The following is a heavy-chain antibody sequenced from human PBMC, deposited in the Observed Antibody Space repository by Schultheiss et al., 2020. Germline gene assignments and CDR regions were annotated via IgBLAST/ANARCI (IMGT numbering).Heavy chain of an antibody. Sequence: ASVKVSCKASGYTFTGYYMHWVRQAPGQGLEWMAYINADNGNTRSPQKFQGRITVTRDRSASTVNMELSSLRSEDTAMYYCARRGYGDYGALDIWGEGTMVTVAS. J-gene: IGHJ3*02. D-gene: IGHD4-17*01. CDR1: GYTFTGYY. V-gene: IGHV1-3*01. CDR2: INADNGNT. CDR3: ARRGYGDYGALDI.